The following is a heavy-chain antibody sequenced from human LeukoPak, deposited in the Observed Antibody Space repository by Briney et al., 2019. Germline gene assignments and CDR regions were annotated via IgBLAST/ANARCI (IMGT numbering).Heavy chain of an antibody. CDR2: IWHDGSHK. CDR3: AREIFCSGSYPNF. D-gene: IGHD3-10*02. J-gene: IGHJ4*02. Sequence: GGSLRLSCAASGFSFDTYAMHWVRQAPGQGLEWVALIWHDGSHKFYSNSVRGQFTISRDNSKNTVYLQMNNLRPDDTAVYYCAREIFCSGSYPNFWGQGTLVT. V-gene: IGHV3-33*01. CDR1: GFSFDTYA.